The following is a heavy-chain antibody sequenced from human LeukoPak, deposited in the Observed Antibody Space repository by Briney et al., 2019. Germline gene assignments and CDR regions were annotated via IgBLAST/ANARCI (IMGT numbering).Heavy chain of an antibody. CDR3: ARESHRHGYGFDY. D-gene: IGHD5-18*01. CDR2: ISFSGST. J-gene: IGHJ4*02. Sequence: PSETLSLTCSVSGGSINSPDYYWGWVRQHPERGPEWVGYISFSGSTYYNPSLKSRLTTSVDTSKRQFSLKLRSVTAADTAVYYCARESHRHGYGFDYWGQGILVTVSS. CDR1: GGSINSPDYY. V-gene: IGHV4-31*03.